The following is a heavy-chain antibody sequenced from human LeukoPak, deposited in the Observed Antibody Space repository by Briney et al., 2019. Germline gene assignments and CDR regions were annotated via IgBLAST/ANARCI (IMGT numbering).Heavy chain of an antibody. CDR2: ISYDGSNK. CDR1: GFTFSSYS. J-gene: IGHJ4*02. Sequence: GGSLRLSCAASGFTFSSYSLNWVRQAPGKGLEWVAVISYDGSNKYYADSVKGRFTISRDNSKNTLYLQMNSLRAEDTAVYYCARDWWGLEWFGELRVDYWGQGTLVTVSS. D-gene: IGHD3-10*01. CDR3: ARDWWGLEWFGELRVDY. V-gene: IGHV3-30-3*01.